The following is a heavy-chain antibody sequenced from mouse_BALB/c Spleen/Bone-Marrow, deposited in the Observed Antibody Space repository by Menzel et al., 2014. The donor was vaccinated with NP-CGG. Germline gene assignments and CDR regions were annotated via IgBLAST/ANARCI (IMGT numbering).Heavy chain of an antibody. Sequence: VQLQQSGAELAKPGASVKMSCKASGYTFTSYWMHWVKQRPGQGLEWIGYINPNTGYTEYNQKFKDKATLTADKSSSTAYMQLSSLTTEDSAVYYCARAPLRRLRNYLDYWGQGTALTVSS. V-gene: IGHV1-7*01. CDR2: INPNTGYT. CDR1: GYTFTSYW. J-gene: IGHJ2*01. D-gene: IGHD1-2*01. CDR3: ARAPLRRLRNYLDY.